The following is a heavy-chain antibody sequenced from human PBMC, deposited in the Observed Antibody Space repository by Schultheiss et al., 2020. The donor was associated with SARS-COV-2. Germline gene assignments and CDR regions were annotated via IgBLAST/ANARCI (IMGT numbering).Heavy chain of an antibody. CDR2: IYDIGST. J-gene: IGHJ6*02. Sequence: SETLSLTCAVSGGSISSGASSWSWIRQPPGKGLEWIGYIYDIGSTDYNPSLKSRVTISIDTSKNQFSLKLSSVTAADTAVYYCARLNIYIPSGGADYSGVDVWGHGTTVTVSS. V-gene: IGHV4-61*08. CDR1: GGSISSGASS. CDR3: ARLNIYIPSGGADYSGVDV. D-gene: IGHD3-10*01.